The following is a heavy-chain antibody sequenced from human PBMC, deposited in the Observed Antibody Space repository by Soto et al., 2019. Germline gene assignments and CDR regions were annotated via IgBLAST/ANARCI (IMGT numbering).Heavy chain of an antibody. CDR3: ARGFVDIGVVPAATNWFDH. J-gene: IGHJ5*02. D-gene: IGHD2-2*03. CDR2: INHSGST. V-gene: IGHV4-34*01. CDR1: GGSFSGYY. Sequence: SETLSLTCAVYGGSFSGYYWRWIRQPPGKGLEWIGEINHSGSTNYNPSRKSRVTISVDTSKNQFPLKLSSVSAADTAVYYCARGFVDIGVVPAATNWFDHWGQGTLVTV.